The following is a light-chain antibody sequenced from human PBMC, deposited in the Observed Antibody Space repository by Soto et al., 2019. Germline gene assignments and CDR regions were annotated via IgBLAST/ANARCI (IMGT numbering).Light chain of an antibody. Sequence: IQMTQTPSSLSASVGDRVTITCRASQSISSHLGWYQQKPGKAPKLLIYTASTLQSGVPSRFSGSGSGADFTLTIRSLQPEDSATYYCLHDYSYPRTFGQGTKVDVK. V-gene: IGKV1-6*01. CDR1: QSISSH. CDR3: LHDYSYPRT. J-gene: IGKJ1*01. CDR2: TAS.